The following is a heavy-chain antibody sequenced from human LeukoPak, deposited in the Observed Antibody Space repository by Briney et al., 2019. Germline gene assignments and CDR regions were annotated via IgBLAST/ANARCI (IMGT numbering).Heavy chain of an antibody. CDR1: GYTFTSYG. V-gene: IGHV1-18*01. CDR3: ARDKLRDIVVVSAAIKSGWFDP. J-gene: IGHJ5*02. D-gene: IGHD2-2*02. CDR2: ISGYNGNT. Sequence: ASVTVSCKASGYTFTSYGISWVRQAPGQGLEWMGWISGYNGNTNYAQKLQGRVTMTTDSSTSTAYMELRSLRSDDTAVYYCARDKLRDIVVVSAAIKSGWFDPWGQGTLVTVSS.